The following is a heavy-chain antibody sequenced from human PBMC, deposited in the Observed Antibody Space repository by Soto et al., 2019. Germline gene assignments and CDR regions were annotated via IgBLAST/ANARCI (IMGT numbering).Heavy chain of an antibody. CDR1: A. D-gene: IGHD1-1*01. J-gene: IGHJ5*02. Sequence: ARRWARQDPGQGLEWMGGIIPIFGTANYAQKFQGRVTITADESTSTAYMELSSLRSEDTAVYYCARQVQSTAAAPRRQGTLVTVS. CDR2: IIPIFGTA. CDR3: ARQVQSTAAAP. V-gene: IGHV1-69*01.